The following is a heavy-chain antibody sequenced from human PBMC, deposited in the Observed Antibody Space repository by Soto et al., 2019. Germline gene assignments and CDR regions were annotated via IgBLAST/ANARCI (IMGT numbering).Heavy chain of an antibody. Sequence: GESLKISCKGSGYSFTSYCISWVRQMPGKGLEWMGRIDPSDSYTNYSPSGQGQVTISADKSISTAYLQWSSLKASDTAMYYCARVREAVDYWGQGTLVTVSS. V-gene: IGHV5-10-1*04. CDR2: IDPSDSYT. J-gene: IGHJ4*02. CDR3: ARVREAVDY. CDR1: GYSFTSYC.